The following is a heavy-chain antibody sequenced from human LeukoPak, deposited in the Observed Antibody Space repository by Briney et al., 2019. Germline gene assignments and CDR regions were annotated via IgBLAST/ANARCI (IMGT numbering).Heavy chain of an antibody. V-gene: IGHV4-34*01. J-gene: IGHJ4*02. CDR2: INHSGST. CDR1: GGSFSGYY. D-gene: IGHD2-2*01. Sequence: SETLSLTCAVYGGSFSGYYWSWIRQPPGKGLEWIGEINHSGSTNYNPSLKSRVTISVDTSKNQFSLKLSSVTAADTGVYYCARGLADIVVVPAAIPSSAYYFDYWGQGTLVTVSS. CDR3: ARGLADIVVVPAAIPSSAYYFDY.